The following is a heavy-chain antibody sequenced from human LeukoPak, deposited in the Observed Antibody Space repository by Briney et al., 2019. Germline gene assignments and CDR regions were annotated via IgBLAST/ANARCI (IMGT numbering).Heavy chain of an antibody. CDR1: GLTFRTTW. CDR3: ATARNFRFEY. D-gene: IGHD1-7*01. V-gene: IGHV3-74*01. Sequence: PGGPLRLSCATSGLTFRTTWMHWVRQAPGKGLMWVSRMNGEGTTIDYADSVKGRFTVSRDYAKNTLFLQMNNLRTEDTALYFCATARNFRFEYWGQGSLVTVSS. CDR2: MNGEGTTI. J-gene: IGHJ4*02.